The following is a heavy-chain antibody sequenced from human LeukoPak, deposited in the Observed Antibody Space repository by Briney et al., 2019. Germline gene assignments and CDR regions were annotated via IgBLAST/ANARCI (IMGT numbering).Heavy chain of an antibody. V-gene: IGHV1-2*04. CDR3: ARDGAYYDILTGIPDYGMDV. J-gene: IGHJ6*04. Sequence: ASVKVSCKASGYTFTGYYMHWVRQAPGQGLEWMGWISPNSGGTNYAQRFQGWVTMTRDTSISTAYMELSRLRSDDTAVYYCARDGAYYDILTGIPDYGMDVWGKGTTVTVSS. CDR1: GYTFTGYY. D-gene: IGHD3-9*01. CDR2: ISPNSGGT.